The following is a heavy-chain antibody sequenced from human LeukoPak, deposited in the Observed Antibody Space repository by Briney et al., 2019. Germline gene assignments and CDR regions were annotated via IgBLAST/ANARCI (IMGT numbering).Heavy chain of an antibody. Sequence: GESLKISCKCSGYSFTSYWIGWVRQTPGKGLEWMGIIYPGDSDTRYSPSFQGQVTISADKSISTAYLQWSSLKASDTAMYYCATAGIVGATRIPYWGQGTLVTVSS. CDR1: GYSFTSYW. CDR3: ATAGIVGATRIPY. CDR2: IYPGDSDT. J-gene: IGHJ4*02. V-gene: IGHV5-51*01. D-gene: IGHD1-26*01.